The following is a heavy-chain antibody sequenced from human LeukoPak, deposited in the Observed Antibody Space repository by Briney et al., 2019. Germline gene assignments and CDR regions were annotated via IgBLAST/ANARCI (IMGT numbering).Heavy chain of an antibody. Sequence: SETLSLTCTVSGGSISSYYWSWIRQPPGKELEWIGYIYYSGSTNYNPSLKSRATISVDTSKNQFSLKLSSVTAADTAVYYCARVLYDFWSGRLGNYYMDVWGKGTTVTVSS. D-gene: IGHD3-3*01. V-gene: IGHV4-59*01. CDR2: IYYSGST. J-gene: IGHJ6*03. CDR3: ARVLYDFWSGRLGNYYMDV. CDR1: GGSISSYY.